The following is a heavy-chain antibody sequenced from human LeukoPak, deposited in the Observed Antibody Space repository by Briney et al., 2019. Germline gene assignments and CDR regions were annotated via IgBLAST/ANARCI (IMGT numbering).Heavy chain of an antibody. CDR3: ARYDYVWGSYNAFDI. D-gene: IGHD3-16*01. CDR2: IYYSGST. CDR1: GGSISSGDYY. Sequence: NPSQTLSLTCTVSGGSISSGDYYWSWIRQPPGKGLEWIGYIYYSGSTYYNPSLKSRVTISVDTSKNQFSLKLSSVTAADTAVYYCARYDYVWGSYNAFDIWGQGTMVTVSS. V-gene: IGHV4-30-4*08. J-gene: IGHJ3*02.